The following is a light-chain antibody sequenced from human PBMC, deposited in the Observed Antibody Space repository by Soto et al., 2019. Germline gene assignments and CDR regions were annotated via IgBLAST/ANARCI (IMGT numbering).Light chain of an antibody. Sequence: MTQSPATLSVSPGERATLSCRASQSLTSNLAWYQHKPGQAPRLLIYGASTRVASIPARFSGSGSGTEFTLTINSLQSEDFDIYYCQQYNRGPVTFGQGTKVEI. V-gene: IGKV3-15*01. CDR2: GAS. J-gene: IGKJ1*01. CDR3: QQYNRGPVT. CDR1: QSLTSN.